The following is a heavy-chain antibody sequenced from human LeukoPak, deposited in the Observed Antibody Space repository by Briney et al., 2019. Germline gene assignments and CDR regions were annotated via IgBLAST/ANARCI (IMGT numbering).Heavy chain of an antibody. Sequence: ASETLSLTCTVSGXSISSYYWSWIRQPPGKGLEWIGYIYYSGSTNYNPSLKSRVTISVDTSKNQFSLKLSSVTAADTAVYYCARLKMVRGVIITPPYNWFDPWGQGTLVTVSS. D-gene: IGHD3-10*01. V-gene: IGHV4-59*08. CDR1: GXSISSYY. CDR3: ARLKMVRGVIITPPYNWFDP. J-gene: IGHJ5*02. CDR2: IYYSGST.